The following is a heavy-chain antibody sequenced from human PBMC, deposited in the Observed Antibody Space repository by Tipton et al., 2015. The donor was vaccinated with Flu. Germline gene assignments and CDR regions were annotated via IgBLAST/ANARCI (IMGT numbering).Heavy chain of an antibody. Sequence: LRLSCTVSGGSISSGGYYWSWIRQHPGKGLEWIGYIYYSGSTYYNPSLKSRVTISVDTSKNQFSLKLSSVTAADTAVYYCARVSMITFGGVIVLYGMDVWGQGTTVTVSS. V-gene: IGHV4-31*02. J-gene: IGHJ6*02. D-gene: IGHD3-16*02. CDR3: ARVSMITFGGVIVLYGMDV. CDR2: IYYSGST. CDR1: GGSISSGGYY.